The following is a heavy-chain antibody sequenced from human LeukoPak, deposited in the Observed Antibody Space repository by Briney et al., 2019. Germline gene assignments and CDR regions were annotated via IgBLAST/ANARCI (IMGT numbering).Heavy chain of an antibody. J-gene: IGHJ4*02. Sequence: PGGSLRLSCAASGFTFSNYWMHWVRQAPGKGLVWVSRINSDGSSTSYADSVRGRFTISRDNAKNTLYLQMNSLRAEDTAVYYCARVRATFSPHFDNWGQGTLVTVSS. CDR2: INSDGSST. D-gene: IGHD5-12*01. CDR3: ARVRATFSPHFDN. CDR1: GFTFSNYW. V-gene: IGHV3-74*01.